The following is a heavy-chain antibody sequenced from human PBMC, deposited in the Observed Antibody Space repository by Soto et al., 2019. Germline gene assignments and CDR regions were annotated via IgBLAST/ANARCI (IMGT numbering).Heavy chain of an antibody. CDR3: VKDRDSNSWPSRDV. Sequence: ASVKVSCKTSGYTFTRNGISWVRQAPGQGLEWMGWISPNSGNTKYAQKLQGRVIMTTDTPTSTAYMELRSLRSDDTAVYYCVKDRDSNSWPSRDVWGPGTTVTVSS. V-gene: IGHV1-18*01. D-gene: IGHD3-22*01. CDR1: GYTFTRNG. CDR2: ISPNSGNT. J-gene: IGHJ6*02.